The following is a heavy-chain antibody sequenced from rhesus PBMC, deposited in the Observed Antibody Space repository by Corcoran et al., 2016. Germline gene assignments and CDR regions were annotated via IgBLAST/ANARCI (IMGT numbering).Heavy chain of an antibody. V-gene: IGHV4-80*01. J-gene: IGHJ4*01. CDR1: GGSFSSYW. Sequence: QVQLQESGPGLVKPSETLSLTCAVSGGSFSSYWWIWFRHPPGKGLEWFGEINGNSGSTNYNPSLKSRVTMSKDASKNQFSLKLSSVTAADTAVYYCARGVVVWSYYDYWGQGVLVTVSS. CDR2: INGNSGST. CDR3: ARGVVVWSYYDY. D-gene: IGHD3-16*01.